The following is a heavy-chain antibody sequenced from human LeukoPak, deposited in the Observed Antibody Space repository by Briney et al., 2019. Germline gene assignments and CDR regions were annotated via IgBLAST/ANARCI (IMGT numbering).Heavy chain of an antibody. J-gene: IGHJ4*02. CDR3: AKVIGYDILTGYYGFDY. CDR1: GLAFSSYG. V-gene: IGHV3-30*18. CDR2: ISYDGSNK. Sequence: GGSLRLSCAASGLAFSSYGMHWVRQAPGKGLEWVAVISYDGSNKYYADSVKGRFTISRDNSKNTLYLQMSRLRAEDTAVYYCAKVIGYDILTGYYGFDYWGQGTLVTVSS. D-gene: IGHD3-9*01.